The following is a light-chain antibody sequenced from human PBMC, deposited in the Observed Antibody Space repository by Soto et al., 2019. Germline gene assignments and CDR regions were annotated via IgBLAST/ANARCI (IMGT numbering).Light chain of an antibody. J-gene: IGLJ3*02. Sequence: QSALTQPASVSGSPGQSITISCTGTSSDVGGYNYVSWYQQHAGKAPKLMIYEVSNRPSGVSNRFSGSKSGNTASLTISGLQPGDEADYYCSSYTSTNTWVFGGGTQLTVL. V-gene: IGLV2-14*01. CDR2: EVS. CDR3: SSYTSTNTWV. CDR1: SSDVGGYNY.